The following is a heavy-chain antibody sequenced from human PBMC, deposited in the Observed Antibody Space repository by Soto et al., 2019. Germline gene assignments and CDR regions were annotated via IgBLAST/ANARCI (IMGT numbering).Heavy chain of an antibody. CDR1: GYTFIDFF. Sequence: ASVKVSCKASGYTFIDFFIYWVRQAPGQELEWMGIINPGEGTTRFAEKFQDRITMTADTSTSTVFMEVSSLRSEDTALYYCTRETGRASVIFSSQGHNIYYHRMAFWGKGTTVPVSS. CDR3: TRETGRASVIFSSQGHNIYYHRMAF. CDR2: INPGEGTT. D-gene: IGHD2-2*01. J-gene: IGHJ6*04. V-gene: IGHV1-46*03.